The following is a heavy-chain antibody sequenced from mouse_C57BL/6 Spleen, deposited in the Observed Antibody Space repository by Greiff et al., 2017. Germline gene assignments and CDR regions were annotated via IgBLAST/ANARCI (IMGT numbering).Heavy chain of an antibody. V-gene: IGHV2-6*01. CDR2: IWGVGST. D-gene: IGHD3-2*02. Sequence: VKLMESGPGLVAPSQSLSITCTVSGFSLTSYGVDWVRQSPGKGLEWLGVIWGVGSTNYNSALKSRLSISKDNSKSQVFLKMNSLQTDDTAMDDCASASSGYAMDDWGQGTSVTVAS. J-gene: IGHJ4*01. CDR3: ASASSGYAMDD. CDR1: GFSLTSYG.